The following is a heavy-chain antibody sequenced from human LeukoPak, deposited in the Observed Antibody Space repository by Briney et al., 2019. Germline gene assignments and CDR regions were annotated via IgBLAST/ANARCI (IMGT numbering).Heavy chain of an antibody. D-gene: IGHD3-22*01. J-gene: IGHJ3*02. V-gene: IGHV4-4*07. Sequence: KASETLSFTCTVSAGSISSYYWSWIRQPAGKGLEWIGRIYTSGSTNYNPSLKSRVTMSVDTSKNQFSLKLSSVTATDTAVYYCARDLPTYYYDSSGSHDAFDIWGQGTMVTVSS. CDR2: IYTSGST. CDR3: ARDLPTYYYDSSGSHDAFDI. CDR1: AGSISSYY.